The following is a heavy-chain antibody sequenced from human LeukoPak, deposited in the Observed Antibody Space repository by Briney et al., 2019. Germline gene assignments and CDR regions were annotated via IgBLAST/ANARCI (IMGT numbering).Heavy chain of an antibody. CDR1: GFTFSNYA. Sequence: GGSLRLSCAASGFTFSNYAMHWLRQAPGKGLEWVACIRYDGSKAYYADSVKGRFTISRDNSEHTLYLQMNSLRPEDTAVYYCATRGAAAESWFDPWGQGTLVTVSS. CDR3: ATRGAAAESWFDP. D-gene: IGHD6-13*01. J-gene: IGHJ5*02. V-gene: IGHV3-30*02. CDR2: IRYDGSKA.